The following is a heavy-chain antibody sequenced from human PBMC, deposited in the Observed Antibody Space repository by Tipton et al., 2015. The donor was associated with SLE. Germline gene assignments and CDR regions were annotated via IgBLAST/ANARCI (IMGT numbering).Heavy chain of an antibody. D-gene: IGHD6-19*01. Sequence: LRLSCTVSGGSISSYYWSWIRQPAGKGLEWIGYIYTSGSTNYNPSLKSRVTISVDTSKNQFSLKLSSVTAADTAVYYCARDWTLRGWYYVFDIWGQGTMVTVSS. V-gene: IGHV4-4*09. CDR2: IYTSGST. CDR3: ARDWTLRGWYYVFDI. J-gene: IGHJ3*02. CDR1: GGSISSYY.